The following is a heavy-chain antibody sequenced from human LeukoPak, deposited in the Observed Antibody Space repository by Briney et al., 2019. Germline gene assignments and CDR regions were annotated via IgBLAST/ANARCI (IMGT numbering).Heavy chain of an antibody. CDR2: IHSGGSS. Sequence: PGGSLRLSCTASGFTVSHNYMHWVRQAPGKGLEWVSVIHSGGSSYHADSVKGRFTISRDNSKNTVFLQLNSLRAEDTAVYYWARGPPVETFIDFGGQGPLVTVSS. V-gene: IGHV3-53*01. J-gene: IGHJ4*02. CDR1: GFTVSHNY. CDR3: ARGPPVETFIDF.